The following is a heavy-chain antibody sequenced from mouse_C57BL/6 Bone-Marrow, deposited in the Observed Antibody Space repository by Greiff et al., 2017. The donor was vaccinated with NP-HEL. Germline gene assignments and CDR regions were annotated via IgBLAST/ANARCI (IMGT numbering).Heavy chain of an antibody. D-gene: IGHD1-1*01. J-gene: IGHJ2*01. CDR3: ARTITTVVDGYFDY. V-gene: IGHV1-26*01. CDR2: INPNNGGT. CDR1: GYTFTDYY. Sequence: EVQLQQSGPELVKPGASVKISCKASGYTFTDYYMNWVKQSHGKSLEWIGDINPNNGGTSYNQKFKGKATLTVDKSSSTAYMELRSLTSEDSAVYYCARTITTVVDGYFDYWGQGTTLTVSS.